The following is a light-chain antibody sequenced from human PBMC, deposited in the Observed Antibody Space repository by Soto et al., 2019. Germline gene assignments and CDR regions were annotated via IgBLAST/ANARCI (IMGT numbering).Light chain of an antibody. Sequence: QSALTQPASVSGSPGQSITISCTGTSSDVGGYSYVSWFQQHPGKAPKLMIFDVSNRPSGVSSRFSGSKSGNTASLTISGLQAEDETDYYCSSYTTSSTVVFGGGTKVTVL. J-gene: IGLJ2*01. CDR2: DVS. V-gene: IGLV2-14*03. CDR3: SSYTTSSTVV. CDR1: SSDVGGYSY.